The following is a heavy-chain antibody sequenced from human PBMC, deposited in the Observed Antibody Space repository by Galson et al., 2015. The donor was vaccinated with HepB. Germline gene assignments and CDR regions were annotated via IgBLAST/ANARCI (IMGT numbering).Heavy chain of an antibody. Sequence: SLRLSCAASGFTFGSYSMNWVRQAPGKGLEWVSSIGSSSSFLYYADSVKGRFTISRDNAKNSLYLQMSSLRAEDTAVYYCQSLGERDAYNFKRPPAFYHGMTVCNRGTTVTVAS. D-gene: IGHD5-24*01. V-gene: IGHV3-21*01. CDR3: QSLGERDAYNFKRPPAFYHGMTV. CDR2: IGSSSSFL. CDR1: GFTFGSYS. J-gene: IGHJ6*02.